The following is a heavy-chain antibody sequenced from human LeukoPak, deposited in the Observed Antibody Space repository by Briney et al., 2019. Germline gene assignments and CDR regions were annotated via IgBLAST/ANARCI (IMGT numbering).Heavy chain of an antibody. J-gene: IGHJ4*02. CDR1: GFTFSIYW. V-gene: IGHV3-7*03. D-gene: IGHD3-10*01. CDR3: ARDVYYYGSGGDTFDY. CDR2: IKQDGSEK. Sequence: GGALRLSFAASGFTFSIYWMSWGRPAPGEGLGWGAHIKQDGSEKYYVDSVKGRFTISRDNAKNSLYLQMNSLRAEDTALYYCARDVYYYGSGGDTFDYWGQGTLVTVSS.